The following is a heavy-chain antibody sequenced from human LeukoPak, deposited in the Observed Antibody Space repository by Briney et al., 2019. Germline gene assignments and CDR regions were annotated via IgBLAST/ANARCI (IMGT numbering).Heavy chain of an antibody. Sequence: PSETLSLTCTVSGGSISSGSYYWSWIRQPAGKGLEWIGRIYTSGSTNYNPSLKSRVTISVDTSKNQFSLKLSSVTAADTAVYYCARGGATWTEIAAAGTYYYYYYYMDVWGKGTTVTISS. D-gene: IGHD6-13*01. CDR2: IYTSGST. CDR3: ARGGATWTEIAAAGTYYYYYYYMDV. J-gene: IGHJ6*03. CDR1: GGSISSGSYY. V-gene: IGHV4-61*02.